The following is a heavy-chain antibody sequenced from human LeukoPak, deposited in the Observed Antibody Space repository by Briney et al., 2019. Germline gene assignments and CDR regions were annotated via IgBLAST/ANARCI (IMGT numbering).Heavy chain of an antibody. CDR2: IYSSGST. Sequence: PSETLSLTCTVSGGSISSYFWSWIRQPPGKGLEWIGHIYSSGSTNYNPSLKSRVTISVDTSKNQFSLKLRSVTAADTAVYYCARDQPYDHRFDYWGQGTLVTVSS. CDR1: GGSISSYF. J-gene: IGHJ4*02. D-gene: IGHD3-22*01. CDR3: ARDQPYDHRFDY. V-gene: IGHV4-59*01.